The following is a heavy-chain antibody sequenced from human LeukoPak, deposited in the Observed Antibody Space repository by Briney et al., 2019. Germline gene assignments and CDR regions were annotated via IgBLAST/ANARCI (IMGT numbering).Heavy chain of an antibody. CDR3: ATEWSPSWDLDY. J-gene: IGHJ4*02. CDR1: GFTFSSYA. D-gene: IGHD2-2*01. V-gene: IGHV3-30-3*01. Sequence: GGSLRLSYAASGFTFSSYAMHWVRQAPGKGLEWVAVISYDGSNKYYADSVKGRFTISRDNSKNTLYLQMNSLRAEDTAVYYCATEWSPSWDLDYWGQGTLVTVSS. CDR2: ISYDGSNK.